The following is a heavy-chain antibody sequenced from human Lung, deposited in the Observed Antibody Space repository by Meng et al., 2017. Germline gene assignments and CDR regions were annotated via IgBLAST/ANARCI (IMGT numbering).Heavy chain of an antibody. CDR1: GGSFSDYY. Sequence: QGQLQQWGAGLVKPSETPSLTCVVSGGSFSDYYWSWIRQPPGKGLEWIGEINHSGSTNYNPSLESRATISVDTSQNNLSLKLSSVTAADSAVYYCARGPTTMAHDFDYWGQGTLVTVSS. V-gene: IGHV4-34*01. J-gene: IGHJ4*02. CDR3: ARGPTTMAHDFDY. D-gene: IGHD4-11*01. CDR2: INHSGST.